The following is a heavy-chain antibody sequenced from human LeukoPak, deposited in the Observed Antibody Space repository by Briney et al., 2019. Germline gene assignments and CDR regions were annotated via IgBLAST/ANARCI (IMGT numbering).Heavy chain of an antibody. J-gene: IGHJ5*02. V-gene: IGHV3-23*01. D-gene: IGHD5-12*01. CDR3: ARHLVEGYTRKWFDL. CDR2: ISGSGEST. CDR1: GFTFSTYA. Sequence: PGGSLRLSCAASGFTFSTYAMSWVRQAPGKGLAWVSAISGSGESTYYADSVKGRFTISRDNSKNSLCLQMTSLRAEDTAVYYCARHLVEGYTRKWFDLWGQGTLVTVSS.